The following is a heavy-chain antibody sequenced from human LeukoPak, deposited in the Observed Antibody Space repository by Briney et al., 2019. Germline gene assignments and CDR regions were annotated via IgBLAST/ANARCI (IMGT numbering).Heavy chain of an antibody. Sequence: PGGSLRLSCAASGFTFSSYHMHWVRHATGKGLKCVSAIGTAGDTYYPDSVKGRFTISRENAKNSLYLQINSLRAGDTAVYYCARETGGFDYWGQGTLVTVSS. D-gene: IGHD1-14*01. V-gene: IGHV3-13*01. CDR1: GFTFSSYH. J-gene: IGHJ4*02. CDR3: ARETGGFDY. CDR2: IGTAGDT.